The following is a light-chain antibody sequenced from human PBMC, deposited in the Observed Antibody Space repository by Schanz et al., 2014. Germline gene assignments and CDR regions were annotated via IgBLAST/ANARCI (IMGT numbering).Light chain of an antibody. CDR3: CSYAGFNTVI. J-gene: IGLJ2*01. Sequence: QSALTQPASVSGSPGQSITISCTGTRSDVGNYNLVSWYQQHPGKAPKLMIYDVSYRPSGVSNRFSGSKSDNTASLTISGLQPEDEADYYCCSYAGFNTVIFGGGTKLTVL. V-gene: IGLV2-23*02. CDR1: RSDVGNYNL. CDR2: DVS.